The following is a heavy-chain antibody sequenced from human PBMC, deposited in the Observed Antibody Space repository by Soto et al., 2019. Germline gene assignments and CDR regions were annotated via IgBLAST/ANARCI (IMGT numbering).Heavy chain of an antibody. CDR3: AHRPRHEKWIQLWPRGGRGYYFDY. V-gene: IGHV2-5*01. D-gene: IGHD5-18*01. J-gene: IGHJ4*02. Sequence: QITLKESGPTLVKPTQTLTLTCTFSGFSLSTSGVGVGWIRQPPGKALEWLALIYWNDDKRYSPSLKSRLTITKDTSKNQVVLTMTNMDPVDTATYYCAHRPRHEKWIQLWPRGGRGYYFDYWGQGTLVTVSS. CDR2: IYWNDDK. CDR1: GFSLSTSGVG.